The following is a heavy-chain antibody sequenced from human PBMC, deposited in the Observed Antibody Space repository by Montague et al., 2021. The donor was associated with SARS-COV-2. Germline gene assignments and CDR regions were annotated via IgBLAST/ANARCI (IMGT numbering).Heavy chain of an antibody. CDR1: GSSLSTSGMC. V-gene: IGHV2-70*01. D-gene: IGHD3-9*01. J-gene: IGHJ6*02. CDR2: IDWDDDK. Sequence: PALVKPTQTLTLTCTFSGSSLSTSGMCVSWIRQPPGKALEWLALIDWDDDKYYSTSLKTRLPISKDTSKNQVVLTMTNMDPVDTATYYCARMVTIFSLGGYYYYYGMDVWGQGTTVTVSS. CDR3: ARMVTIFSLGGYYYYYGMDV.